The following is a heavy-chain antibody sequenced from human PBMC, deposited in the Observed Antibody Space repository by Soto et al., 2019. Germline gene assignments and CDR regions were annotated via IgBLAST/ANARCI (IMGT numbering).Heavy chain of an antibody. D-gene: IGHD3-22*01. CDR3: AKDHPIITMITDGDYFDY. Sequence: GSLRLSCAASGFTFSSYAMGWVRQAPGKGLEWVSAISGSGGSTYYADSVKGRFTISRDNSKNTLYLQMNSLRAEDTAVYYCAKDHPIITMITDGDYFDYWGQGTLVTVSS. V-gene: IGHV3-23*01. CDR1: GFTFSSYA. CDR2: ISGSGGST. J-gene: IGHJ4*02.